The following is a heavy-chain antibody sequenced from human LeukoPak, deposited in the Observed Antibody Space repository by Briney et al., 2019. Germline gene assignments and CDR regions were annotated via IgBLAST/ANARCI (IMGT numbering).Heavy chain of an antibody. D-gene: IGHD6-6*01. V-gene: IGHV3-30-3*01. Sequence: SGGSLRLSCAASGFTLSSYAMHWVRQAPGKGLEWVAVISYDGSNKYHADSVKGRFTISRDNSKNTLYLQMNSLRIEDTAVYYCVRVPEYSSSSGDFDFWGQGTLVTVSS. CDR1: GFTLSSYA. J-gene: IGHJ4*02. CDR2: ISYDGSNK. CDR3: VRVPEYSSSSGDFDF.